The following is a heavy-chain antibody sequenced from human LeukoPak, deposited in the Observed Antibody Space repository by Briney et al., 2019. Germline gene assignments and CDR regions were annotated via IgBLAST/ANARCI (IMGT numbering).Heavy chain of an antibody. J-gene: IGHJ4*02. Sequence: GGSLRLSCAASGFTFSSYAMSWVRQAPGKGLEWVSAISGSGGSTYYADSVKGRFTISRDNAKNSLYLQMNSLRAEDTALYYCAKCNYGDYCDYWGQGTLVTVSS. CDR1: GFTFSSYA. CDR2: ISGSGGST. D-gene: IGHD4-17*01. CDR3: AKCNYGDYCDY. V-gene: IGHV3-23*01.